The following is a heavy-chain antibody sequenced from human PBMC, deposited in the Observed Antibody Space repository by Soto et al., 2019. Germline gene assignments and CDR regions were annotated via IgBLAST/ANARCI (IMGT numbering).Heavy chain of an antibody. J-gene: IGHJ5*02. D-gene: IGHD1-7*01. Sequence: SETLSLTCAVYGGSFSGYYWSWIRQPPGKGLEWIGEINHSGSTNYNPSLKSRVTISVDTSKNQFSLKLSSVTAADTAVYYCARATRTGTRWSWFDPWGQGTLVTVSS. CDR3: ARATRTGTRWSWFDP. CDR2: INHSGST. V-gene: IGHV4-34*01. CDR1: GGSFSGYY.